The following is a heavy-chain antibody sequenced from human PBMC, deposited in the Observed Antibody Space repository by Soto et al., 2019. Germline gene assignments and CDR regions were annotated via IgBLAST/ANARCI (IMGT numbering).Heavy chain of an antibody. CDR1: GDSVSSVGFH. J-gene: IGHJ4*02. D-gene: IGHD3-9*01. CDR2: IYNGGST. Sequence: QVQLQESGPGLVKPSETLSLTCTVSGDSVSSVGFHWAWLRRPPGKGLEWIGYIYNGGSTYYRPSPASRMHMSLDATRTPYSLRLTSVNAADTAVYFCARAPVGFDTISYFDYWGQGKLGTVSS. V-gene: IGHV4-30-4*01. CDR3: ARAPVGFDTISYFDY.